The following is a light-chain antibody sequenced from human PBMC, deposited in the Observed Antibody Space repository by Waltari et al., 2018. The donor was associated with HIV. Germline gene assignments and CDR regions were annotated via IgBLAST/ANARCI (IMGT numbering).Light chain of an antibody. Sequence: DIHMDQSPSSLAASFGDRVPITCQSSQEITKYLNWYQQKPGKAPKVLIYDGFKLESEAPRRFSGSGTGTHFTLTISSLQPEDIATYYCQQYDHLPITFGPGTTVDVK. CDR1: QEITKY. CDR2: DGF. V-gene: IGKV1-33*01. CDR3: QQYDHLPIT. J-gene: IGKJ3*01.